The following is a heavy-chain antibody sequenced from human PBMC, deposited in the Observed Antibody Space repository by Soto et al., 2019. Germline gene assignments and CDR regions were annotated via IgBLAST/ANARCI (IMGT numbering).Heavy chain of an antibody. CDR2: IDPSDSYT. CDR1: GYSFTSYW. CDR3: ARHPPEVGGVLSVLFDY. D-gene: IGHD1-26*01. J-gene: IGHJ4*02. V-gene: IGHV5-10-1*01. Sequence: GESLKISCKGSGYSFTSYWISWVRQMPGKGLEWMGRIDPSDSYTNYSPSFQGHVTISADKSISTAYLQWSSLKASDTAMYYCARHPPEVGGVLSVLFDYWGQGTLVTVSS.